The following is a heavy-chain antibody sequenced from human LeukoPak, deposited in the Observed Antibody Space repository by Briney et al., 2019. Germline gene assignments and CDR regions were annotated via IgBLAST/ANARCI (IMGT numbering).Heavy chain of an antibody. Sequence: AGGSLRLSCAASGFTFSSYGMHWVRQAPGKGLEWVAVISYDGSNKYYADSVKGRFTISRDNSKNTLYLQMNSLRAEDTAVYYCARDRVPRSWLGQFDYWGQGTLVTVSS. CDR1: GFTFSSYG. V-gene: IGHV3-30*19. CDR2: ISYDGSNK. J-gene: IGHJ4*02. D-gene: IGHD6-19*01. CDR3: ARDRVPRSWLGQFDY.